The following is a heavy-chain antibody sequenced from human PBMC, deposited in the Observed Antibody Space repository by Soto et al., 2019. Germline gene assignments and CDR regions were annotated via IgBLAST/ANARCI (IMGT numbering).Heavy chain of an antibody. D-gene: IGHD2-15*01. V-gene: IGHV3-33*01. Sequence: GGSLRLSCAASGFTFSSYGMHWVRQTPGKGLEWVAVIWYDGSNKYYADSVKGRFTISRDNSKNTLYLQMNSLRAEDTAVYYCARGAVVAATPQWYFDYWGQGTLVTVSS. CDR3: ARGAVVAATPQWYFDY. CDR2: IWYDGSNK. CDR1: GFTFSSYG. J-gene: IGHJ4*02.